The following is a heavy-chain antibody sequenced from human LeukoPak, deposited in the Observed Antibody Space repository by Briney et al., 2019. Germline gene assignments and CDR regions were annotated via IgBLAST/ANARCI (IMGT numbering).Heavy chain of an antibody. CDR3: ARDPYSGSYGDYYYYYMDV. D-gene: IGHD1-26*01. CDR1: GFSFSTYN. Sequence: GGSLRLSCAASGFSFSTYNMNWVRQAPGKGLEWVSSITTSSSYTYYADSVKGRFTISRDNAKNSLYLQMNSLRAEDTAVYYCARDPYSGSYGDYYYYYMDVWGKGTTVTISS. CDR2: ITTSSSYT. V-gene: IGHV3-21*01. J-gene: IGHJ6*03.